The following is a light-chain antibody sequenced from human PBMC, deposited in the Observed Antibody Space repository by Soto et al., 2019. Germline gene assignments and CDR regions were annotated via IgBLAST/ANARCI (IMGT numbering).Light chain of an antibody. CDR3: SSFTSSSTMV. CDR2: EVS. V-gene: IGLV2-14*01. Sequence: QSALTQPASVSGSPGQSITISCTGTSSDVGGYNYVSWYQQHPGKAPKLMIYEVSNRPSGVSHRFSGSKSANTASLTISGLQAEDEANYYCSSFTSSSTMVFGGGTKVTVL. J-gene: IGLJ2*01. CDR1: SSDVGGYNY.